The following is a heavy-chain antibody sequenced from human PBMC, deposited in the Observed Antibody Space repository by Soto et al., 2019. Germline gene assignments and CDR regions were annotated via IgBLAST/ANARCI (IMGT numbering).Heavy chain of an antibody. D-gene: IGHD5-18*01. V-gene: IGHV3-23*01. CDR1: GFTFSSYA. CDR2: ISGSGGST. J-gene: IGHJ6*02. CDR3: AKDLAGDTAMDYYYYYGMDV. Sequence: GGSLRLSCAASGFTFSSYAMSWVRQAPGKGLEWVSAISGSGGSTYYADSVKGRFTISRDNSKNTLYLQMNSLRAEDTAVYYWAKDLAGDTAMDYYYYYGMDVWGQGTTVTVSS.